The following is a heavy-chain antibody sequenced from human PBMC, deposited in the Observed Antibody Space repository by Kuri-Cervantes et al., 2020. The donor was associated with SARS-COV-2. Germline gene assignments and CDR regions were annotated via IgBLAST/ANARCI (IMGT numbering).Heavy chain of an antibody. Sequence: GGSLRLSCAASGFTVSSNYMSWVRQAPGKGLEWVGFIKLESEGRATDYAAPVRGRFTISRDDSNNALYLQMNGLKTEDTAVYYCLRDWYGVDFWGQGTTVTVSS. CDR3: LRDWYGVDF. CDR2: IKLESEGRAT. D-gene: IGHD2-21*01. V-gene: IGHV3-15*01. CDR1: GFTVSSNY. J-gene: IGHJ6*02.